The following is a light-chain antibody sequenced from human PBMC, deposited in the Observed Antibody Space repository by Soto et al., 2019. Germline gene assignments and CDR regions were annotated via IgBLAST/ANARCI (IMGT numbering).Light chain of an antibody. CDR2: GAS. J-gene: IGKJ4*01. CDR1: QSVSSN. Sequence: IVMTQSPATLSLSPGERATLSCMASQSVSSNLAWYKQKPGQAPRLLSYGASTRATGIPARFSGSGSGTEFTLTISSLQSEDFAVYYCQQYNNWPLTFGGGTKVDIK. V-gene: IGKV3-15*01. CDR3: QQYNNWPLT.